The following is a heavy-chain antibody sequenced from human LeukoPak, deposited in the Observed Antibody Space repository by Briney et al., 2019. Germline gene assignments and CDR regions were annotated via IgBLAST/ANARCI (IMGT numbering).Heavy chain of an antibody. Sequence: SETLSLTCTVSGGSISSYYWSWIRQPPGKGLEWIGYIYHSGTTYYNPSLKSRATISVDMSKNQFSLELNSVTAADTAVYFCARHNGLSSFDPWGRGTLVTVSS. CDR1: GGSISSYY. CDR3: ARHNGLSSFDP. CDR2: IYHSGTT. V-gene: IGHV4-59*08. J-gene: IGHJ5*02. D-gene: IGHD3/OR15-3a*01.